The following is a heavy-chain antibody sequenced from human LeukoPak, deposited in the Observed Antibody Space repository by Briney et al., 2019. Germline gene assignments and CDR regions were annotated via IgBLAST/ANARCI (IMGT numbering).Heavy chain of an antibody. J-gene: IGHJ4*02. D-gene: IGHD3-16*02. V-gene: IGHV4-4*02. CDR3: AREGPIYDYVWGSYRDYFDY. CDR1: GGSISSSDW. Sequence: SETLSLTCAVSGGSISSSDWWSWVRQPPGKGLEWIGEIYHSGSTNYNPSLKSRVTISVDKSKNQFSLKLSSVTAADTAVYYCAREGPIYDYVWGSYRDYFDYWGQGTLVTVSS. CDR2: IYHSGST.